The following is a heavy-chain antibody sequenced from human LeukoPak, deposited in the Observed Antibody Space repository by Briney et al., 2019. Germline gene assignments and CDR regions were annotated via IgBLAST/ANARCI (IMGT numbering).Heavy chain of an antibody. J-gene: IGHJ4*02. CDR1: GASITSSRFY. V-gene: IGHV4-39*01. CDR3: ARHGDYNSLTAYYDY. CDR2: IYYSGST. Sequence: SETLSLTCTVSGASITSSRFYWGWIRQPPGRGLEWVGTIYYSGSTYYNPSLKCRVTISVDTSKNQFSLKLSSVTAADTAVYFCARHGDYNSLTAYYDYWGQGTLVTVSS. D-gene: IGHD3-9*01.